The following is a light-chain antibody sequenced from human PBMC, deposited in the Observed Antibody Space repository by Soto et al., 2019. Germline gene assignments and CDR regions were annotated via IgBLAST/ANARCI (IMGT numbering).Light chain of an antibody. CDR1: QSVSIN. J-gene: IGKJ4*01. CDR3: QQYNNWPPLT. CDR2: GAS. V-gene: IGKV3-15*01. Sequence: EIVVTQSPATLSVSPGERATLSCRASQSVSINLAWYQQKPGQAPRLLIYGASTRATGIPARFSGSGSGTEFTLTISSLQSEDFAVYYCQQYNNWPPLTFGGGTKVEIK.